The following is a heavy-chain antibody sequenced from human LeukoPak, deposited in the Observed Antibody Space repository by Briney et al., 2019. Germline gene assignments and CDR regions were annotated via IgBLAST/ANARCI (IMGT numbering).Heavy chain of an antibody. D-gene: IGHD4-11*01. CDR2: IYYSGSS. J-gene: IGHJ6*03. Sequence: PSETLSLTCTVSGGSISSGDYSWPWVRQHPGKGLEWIVYIYYSGSSFYNPSLKSRVTMSVDTSKNQFSLKLSSVTAADTAVYYCARAPKGMTTVRYYYYYSMDVWGKGTTVTVSS. V-gene: IGHV4-31*03. CDR1: GGSISSGDYS. CDR3: ARAPKGMTTVRYYYYYSMDV.